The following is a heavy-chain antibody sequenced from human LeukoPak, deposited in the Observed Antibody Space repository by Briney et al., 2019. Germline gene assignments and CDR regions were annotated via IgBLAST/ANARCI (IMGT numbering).Heavy chain of an antibody. D-gene: IGHD6-6*01. J-gene: IGHJ4*02. Sequence: GGSLRLSCAASGFTFSSYAMHWVCQAPGKGLEWVAVISYDGSNKYYADSVKGRFTISRDNSKNTLYLQMNSLRAEDTAVYYCARDAREYSSSPDYWGQGTLVTVSS. CDR3: ARDAREYSSSPDY. V-gene: IGHV3-30-3*01. CDR1: GFTFSSYA. CDR2: ISYDGSNK.